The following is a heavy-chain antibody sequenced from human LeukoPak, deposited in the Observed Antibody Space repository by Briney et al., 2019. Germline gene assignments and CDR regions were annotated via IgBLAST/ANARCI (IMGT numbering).Heavy chain of an antibody. CDR1: GFTFDDYD. CDR2: ISGDGGSP. V-gene: IGHV3-43*02. CDR3: AKVYDDFWSGYYTPTLYYYGMDV. J-gene: IGHJ6*02. D-gene: IGHD3-3*01. Sequence: GGSLRLSCAASGFTFDDYDMHWVRQAPGKGLEWVSLISGDGGSPYYADSVKGRFTVSGDNSKNSLYLKMNSLRTEDTALYYCAKVYDDFWSGYYTPTLYYYGMDVWGQGTTVTVSS.